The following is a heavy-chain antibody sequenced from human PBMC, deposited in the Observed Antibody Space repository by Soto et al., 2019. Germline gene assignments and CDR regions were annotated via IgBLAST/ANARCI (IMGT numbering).Heavy chain of an antibody. J-gene: IGHJ6*02. CDR1: GYTFTSYG. V-gene: IGHV1-18*01. Sequence: ASVKVSCKASGYTFTSYGISWVRQAPGQGLEWMGWISAYNGNTNYAQKLQGRVTTTTDTSTSTAYMELRSLRSDDTAVYYCARVSVQTFYYYYYGMDVWGQGTTVTVSS. D-gene: IGHD3-16*01. CDR2: ISAYNGNT. CDR3: ARVSVQTFYYYYYGMDV.